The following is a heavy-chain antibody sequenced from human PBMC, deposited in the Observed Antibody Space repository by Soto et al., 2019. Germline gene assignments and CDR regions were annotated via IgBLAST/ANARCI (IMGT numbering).Heavy chain of an antibody. D-gene: IGHD1-26*01. CDR3: ARDYWILSGSYHYPDAFDI. V-gene: IGHV1-24*01. CDR1: GYTLTELS. CDR2: FDPEDGNT. Sequence: ASVKVSCKVSGYTLTELSMHWVRQAPGKGLEWMGGFDPEDGNTNYAQKLQGRVTMTTDTSTSTAYMELRSLRSDDTAVYYCARDYWILSGSYHYPDAFDIWGQGTMLTVSS. J-gene: IGHJ3*02.